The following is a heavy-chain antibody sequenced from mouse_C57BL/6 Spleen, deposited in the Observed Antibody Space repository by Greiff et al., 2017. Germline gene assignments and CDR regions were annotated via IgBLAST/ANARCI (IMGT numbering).Heavy chain of an antibody. Sequence: QVQLQQSGAELARPGASVKLSCKASGYTFTSYGISWVKQRTGQGLEWIGEIYPRSGNTYYNEKFKGKVTLTADKSSSTEYMELRSLTSEDSAVYFCARSYYGSRTGYFDYGGQGTTLTVSS. J-gene: IGHJ2*01. D-gene: IGHD1-1*01. CDR1: GYTFTSYG. CDR3: ARSYYGSRTGYFDY. CDR2: IYPRSGNT. V-gene: IGHV1-81*01.